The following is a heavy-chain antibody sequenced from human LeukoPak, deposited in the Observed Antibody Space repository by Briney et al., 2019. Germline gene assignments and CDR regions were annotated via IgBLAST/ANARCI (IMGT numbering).Heavy chain of an antibody. CDR3: ARGNTYYHDTSGYAGAFDL. V-gene: IGHV3-30*02. CDR1: GFTFSSYG. CDR2: IRYDGSNK. D-gene: IGHD3-22*01. J-gene: IGHJ3*01. Sequence: GGSLRLSCAASGFTFSSYGMHWVRQAPGKGLEWVAFIRYDGSNKYYADSVKGRFTISRDNSKNTLYLQMNSLRAEDTAVYYCARGNTYYHDTSGYAGAFDLWGHGTMVTVSS.